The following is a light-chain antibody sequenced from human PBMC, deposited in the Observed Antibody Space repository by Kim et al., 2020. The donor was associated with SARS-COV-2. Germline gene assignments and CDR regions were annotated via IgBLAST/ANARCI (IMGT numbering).Light chain of an antibody. CDR3: QVWDNSRVHLV. J-gene: IGLJ2*01. Sequence: APGKTASITCGRDNIGIKSVHWYQQKPGQAPLLVIHYDSDRPSGIPERFSGSNSGNTATLTITGVEAGDEADYYCQVWDNSRVHLVFGGGTQLTVL. CDR2: YDS. CDR1: NIGIKS. V-gene: IGLV3-21*04.